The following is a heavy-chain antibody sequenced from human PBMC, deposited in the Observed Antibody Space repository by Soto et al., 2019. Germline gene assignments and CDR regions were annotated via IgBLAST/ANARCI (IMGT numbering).Heavy chain of an antibody. D-gene: IGHD1-26*01. Sequence: QITLKESGPTLVKPTQTLTLTCTFSGFSLPTDRVGVGWIRQPPGKALEWLAVIYWDDTKTHRPSLKSRLTITKDTSKTPVALTMTDMDPVDTATYYCAHAYGGRSLYWGQGTLVTVSS. CDR2: IYWDDTK. CDR1: GFSLPTDRVG. J-gene: IGHJ4*02. V-gene: IGHV2-5*02. CDR3: AHAYGGRSLY.